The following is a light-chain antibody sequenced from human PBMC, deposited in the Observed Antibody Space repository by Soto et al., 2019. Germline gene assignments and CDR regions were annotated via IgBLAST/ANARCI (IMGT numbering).Light chain of an antibody. Sequence: QSALTQPASVSGSPGQSITISCTGTSSDVGGYKYVSWYQQHPGKAPKLLIYEVSNRPSGISNRFSASKSDNTASLTISGLRAEDEADYYCSSYAGSNKSVFGTGTKVTVL. V-gene: IGLV2-14*01. J-gene: IGLJ1*01. CDR2: EVS. CDR1: SSDVGGYKY. CDR3: SSYAGSNKSV.